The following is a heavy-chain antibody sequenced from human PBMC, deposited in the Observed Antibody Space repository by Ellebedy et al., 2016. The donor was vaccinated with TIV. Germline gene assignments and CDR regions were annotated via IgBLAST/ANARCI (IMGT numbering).Heavy chain of an antibody. J-gene: IGHJ4*02. D-gene: IGHD2-15*01. V-gene: IGHV4-31*03. Sequence: SETLSLXXTVSGGSISSGGYYWTWIRQHPEKGLEWIGYIYYSGSTYYSPSLKSRVTISVDTSKNQFSLRLSSVTAADTAIYYCARDNPWYCRGGSCFVRWGQGTLGTVSS. CDR3: ARDNPWYCRGGSCFVR. CDR1: GGSISSGGYY. CDR2: IYYSGST.